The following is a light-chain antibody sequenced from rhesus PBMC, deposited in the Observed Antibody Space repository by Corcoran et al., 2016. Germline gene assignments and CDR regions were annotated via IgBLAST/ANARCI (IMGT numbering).Light chain of an antibody. CDR2: AAS. V-gene: IGKV1-94*01. CDR3: LHDYTTPWT. CDR1: QVINKE. Sequence: DIQMTQSSSSMPASVGDRVTVTCWASQVINKELSWYQQRAGKAPTLLIYAASRLQTGVSARFSGTGSGTEYTPTISSLQPEDLATYYYLHDYTTPWTFGQGTKVEIK. J-gene: IGKJ1*01.